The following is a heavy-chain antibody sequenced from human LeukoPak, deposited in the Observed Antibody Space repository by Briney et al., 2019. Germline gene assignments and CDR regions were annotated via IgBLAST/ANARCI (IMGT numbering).Heavy chain of an antibody. Sequence: GASVKVSCKASGYTFTTYYMHWVRQAPGQGLEWMGIINPSGGSTSYAQKFQGRVTMTRDMSTSTVYMELSSLRSEDTAVYYCARTVVVLYYFDYWGQGTLVTVSS. CDR1: GYTFTTYY. CDR2: INPSGGST. D-gene: IGHD2-15*01. J-gene: IGHJ4*02. CDR3: ARTVVVLYYFDY. V-gene: IGHV1-46*01.